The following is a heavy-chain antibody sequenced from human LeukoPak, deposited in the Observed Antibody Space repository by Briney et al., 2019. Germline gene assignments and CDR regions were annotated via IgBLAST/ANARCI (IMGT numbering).Heavy chain of an antibody. J-gene: IGHJ6*02. CDR3: ARVRQLLWFGELTYYYGMDV. CDR1: GYTFTSYD. Sequence: ASVKVSCKASGYTFTSYDINWVRQATGQGLEWMGWMNPNSGNTGYAQKFQGRVTMTRSTSISTAYMELSSLRSEDTAVYYCARVRQLLWFGELTYYYGMDVWGQGTTVTVSS. D-gene: IGHD3-10*01. CDR2: MNPNSGNT. V-gene: IGHV1-8*01.